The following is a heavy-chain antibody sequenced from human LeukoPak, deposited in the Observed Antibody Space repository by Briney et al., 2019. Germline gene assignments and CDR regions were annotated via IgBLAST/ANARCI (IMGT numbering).Heavy chain of an antibody. V-gene: IGHV5-51*01. CDR1: GYSFTSYW. CDR2: IYPGDSDT. Sequence: GESLKISCKGSGYSFTSYWIGWVRQMPGKGLEWMGIIYPGDSDTRYNPSFQGQVTISADKSISTAYLQWSSLKASDTAMYYCARMVRGVVSAQLYFDYWGQGTLVTVSS. CDR3: ARMVRGVVSAQLYFDY. J-gene: IGHJ4*02. D-gene: IGHD3-10*01.